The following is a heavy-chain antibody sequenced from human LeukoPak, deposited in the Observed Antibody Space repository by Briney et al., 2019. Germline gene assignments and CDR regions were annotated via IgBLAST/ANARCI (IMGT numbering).Heavy chain of an antibody. V-gene: IGHV4-34*01. Sequence: SETLSLACAVYGGSYSGYYWSWIRQPPGKGLEWIGEINHSGSTNYNPSLKSRVTISVDTSKNQFSLKLSSVTAADTAVYYCARSPWNWNYRRYYGMDVWGQGTTVTVSS. CDR2: INHSGST. D-gene: IGHD1-7*01. J-gene: IGHJ6*02. CDR3: ARSPWNWNYRRYYGMDV. CDR1: GGSYSGYY.